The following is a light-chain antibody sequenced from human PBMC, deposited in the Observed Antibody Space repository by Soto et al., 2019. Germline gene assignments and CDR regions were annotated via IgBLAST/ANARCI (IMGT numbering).Light chain of an antibody. J-gene: IGLJ1*01. CDR3: LSYDSSLSGFDV. CDR1: SSNIGAGYD. Sequence: QSVLTQPPSVSGAPGQRVTISCTGSSSNIGAGYDVHWYQQVPGTAPKLLIYGNNNRPSGVPDRFSGSKSGTSASLAITGLQAEDEADYYCLSYDSSLSGFDVFGTGTKLTVL. V-gene: IGLV1-40*01. CDR2: GNN.